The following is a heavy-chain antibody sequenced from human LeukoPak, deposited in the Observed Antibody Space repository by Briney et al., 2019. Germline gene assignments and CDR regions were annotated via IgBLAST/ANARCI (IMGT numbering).Heavy chain of an antibody. D-gene: IGHD3-22*01. Sequence: SETLSLTYTVSGGSISSYYWSWIRQPPGKGLEWIGYIYYSGSTNYNPSLKSRVTISVDTSKNQFSLKLSSVTAADTAVYYCAATTYYYDSSGYYQDDYWGQGTLVTVSS. V-gene: IGHV4-59*01. CDR3: AATTYYYDSSGYYQDDY. J-gene: IGHJ4*02. CDR1: GGSISSYY. CDR2: IYYSGST.